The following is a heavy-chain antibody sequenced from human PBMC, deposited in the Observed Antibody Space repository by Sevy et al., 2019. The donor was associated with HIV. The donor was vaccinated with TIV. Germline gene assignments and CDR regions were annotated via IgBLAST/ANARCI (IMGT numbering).Heavy chain of an antibody. CDR2: FYTGSKT. J-gene: IGHJ6*02. CDR3: ARDKNAYYYGLDV. CDR1: GSPVSSSY. V-gene: IGHV3-53*01. Sequence: GGSLRLSCAVSGSPVSSSYMNWVRQAPGKGLEWVSVFYTGSKTDYADSVKGRFTMSRDNSKNTLYLQMNGLRAEDTAVYYCARDKNAYYYGLDVWGQGTTVTVSS.